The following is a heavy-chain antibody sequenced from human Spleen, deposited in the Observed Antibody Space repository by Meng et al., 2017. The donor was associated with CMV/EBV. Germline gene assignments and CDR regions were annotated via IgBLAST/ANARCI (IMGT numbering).Heavy chain of an antibody. Sequence: FSGYYWSWIRQPPGKGLEWIGEINHSGSNNYNPSLKSRVTISVDTSKNQFSLKLSSVTAADTAVYYCARAKGIVVVPAARGYWFDPWGQGTLVTVSS. D-gene: IGHD2-2*01. CDR2: INHSGSN. CDR3: ARAKGIVVVPAARGYWFDP. J-gene: IGHJ5*02. CDR1: FSGYY. V-gene: IGHV4-34*01.